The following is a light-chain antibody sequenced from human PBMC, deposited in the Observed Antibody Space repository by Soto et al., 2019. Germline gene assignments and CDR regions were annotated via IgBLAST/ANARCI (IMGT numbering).Light chain of an antibody. J-gene: IGLJ2*01. Sequence: SYELTQPPSVSVSPGQTASITCSGDKLGYKYACWYQQKPGRSPVLVIYQDTKRPSGIPERFSGSNSGNTATLTISGTQAMDQADYYCQAWDSSTAVFGGGTKVTVL. V-gene: IGLV3-1*01. CDR1: KLGYKY. CDR2: QDT. CDR3: QAWDSSTAV.